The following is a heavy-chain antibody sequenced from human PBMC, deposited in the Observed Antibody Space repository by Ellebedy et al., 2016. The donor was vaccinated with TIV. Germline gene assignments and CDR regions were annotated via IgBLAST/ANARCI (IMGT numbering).Heavy chain of an antibody. V-gene: IGHV4-59*08. CDR2: IYYSGST. CDR3: ARRRPDGDIGDFDY. CDR1: GGSISIYY. D-gene: IGHD3-10*01. Sequence: PSETLSLTCSVSGGSISIYYWNWIRQAPGKGLEWIGFIYYSGSTYYNPSLKSRVTISVDTSKNQFSLRLNSLTAADTAVYYCARRRPDGDIGDFDYWGQGALVTVSS. J-gene: IGHJ4*02.